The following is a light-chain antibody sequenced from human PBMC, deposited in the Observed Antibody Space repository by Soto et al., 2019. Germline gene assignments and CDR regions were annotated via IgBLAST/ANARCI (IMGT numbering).Light chain of an antibody. V-gene: IGKV1-5*01. Sequence: DIQMTQSPSTLSASIGDSVTITCRASQPITTWLAWYQQKPGRAPRLLIYDAFALQSGVPSMFSGSGFGTEFTLTISSLLAEDVGSYYCQHMRTFGQGTKVDIK. CDR2: DAF. CDR3: QHMRT. J-gene: IGKJ1*01. CDR1: QPITTW.